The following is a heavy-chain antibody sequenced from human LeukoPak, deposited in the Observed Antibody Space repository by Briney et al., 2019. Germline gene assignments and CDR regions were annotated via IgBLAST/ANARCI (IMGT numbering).Heavy chain of an antibody. CDR1: GFTFSSYW. CDR3: ARAYYDILTGYPHRGIFDY. Sequence: GGSLRLSCAASGFTFSSYWMSWVRQAPGKGLEWVANIKQDGSEKYYVDSVKGRFTISRDNAKNSLYLQMNSLRAEDTAVYYCARAYYDILTGYPHRGIFDYWGQGTLVTVSS. J-gene: IGHJ4*02. V-gene: IGHV3-7*01. CDR2: IKQDGSEK. D-gene: IGHD3-9*01.